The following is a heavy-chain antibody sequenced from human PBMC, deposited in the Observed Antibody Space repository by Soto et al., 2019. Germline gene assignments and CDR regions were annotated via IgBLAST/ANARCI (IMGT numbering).Heavy chain of an antibody. CDR1: GFTFSSAW. J-gene: IGHJ6*02. V-gene: IGHV3-15*07. Sequence: EVQLVESGGGLVKSGGSLRLSCAASGFTFSSAWMNWVRQAPGQGPEWVGRIKGNRDGATTDYAAPVKGRFTISRDDSKDILYLQMNSLKTEDTAVYYCTTDHIYFASGNYIPGREYAMDLWGQGTTVTVS. CDR3: TTDHIYFASGNYIPGREYAMDL. D-gene: IGHD3-10*01. CDR2: IKGNRDGATT.